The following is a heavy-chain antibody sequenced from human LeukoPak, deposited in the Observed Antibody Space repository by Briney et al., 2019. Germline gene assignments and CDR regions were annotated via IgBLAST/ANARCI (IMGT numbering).Heavy chain of an antibody. CDR2: INPNSGGT. CDR1: GYTFTSYD. CDR3: ARESGSGWYGIDY. J-gene: IGHJ4*02. D-gene: IGHD6-19*01. V-gene: IGHV1-2*06. Sequence: GASVKVSCKASGYTFTSYDINWVRQATGQGLEWMGRINPNSGGTNYAQKFQGRVTMTRDTSISTAYMELSRLRSDDTAVYYCARESGSGWYGIDYWGQGTLVTVSS.